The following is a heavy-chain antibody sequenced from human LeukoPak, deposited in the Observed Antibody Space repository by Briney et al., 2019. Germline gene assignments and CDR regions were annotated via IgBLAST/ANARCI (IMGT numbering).Heavy chain of an antibody. D-gene: IGHD2-21*02. Sequence: PGGSLRLSCAASGFKFNTYIMNWIRQAPGKGLEWVSIINSGGTVRYYADSVRGRFTISRDNAKNSLYLQMNSLRAEDTAVYYCAKDRGTYCGGDCYSDIWGQGTMVTVSS. J-gene: IGHJ3*02. CDR2: INSGGTVR. CDR1: GFKFNTYI. V-gene: IGHV3-48*04. CDR3: AKDRGTYCGGDCYSDI.